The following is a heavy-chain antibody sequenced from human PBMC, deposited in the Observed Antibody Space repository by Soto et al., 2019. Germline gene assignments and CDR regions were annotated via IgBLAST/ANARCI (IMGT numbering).Heavy chain of an antibody. V-gene: IGHV3-48*03. CDR2: INSGSDTI. J-gene: IGHJ4*02. Sequence: GGSLRLSCAASGFSFSTFEMNWVRQAPGKGLEWVAYINSGSDTIHYADSVRGRFTVSRDNAKNSLFLQMNSLRVEDTALYYCARDRAAGGYWGQGTLVTVSS. CDR3: ARDRAAGGY. CDR1: GFSFSTFE. D-gene: IGHD6-13*01.